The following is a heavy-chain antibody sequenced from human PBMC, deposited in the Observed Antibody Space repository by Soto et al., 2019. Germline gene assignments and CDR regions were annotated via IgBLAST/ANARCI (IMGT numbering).Heavy chain of an antibody. CDR1: GYSFTSYW. J-gene: IGHJ6*02. D-gene: IGHD5-18*01. V-gene: IGHV5-51*01. CDR3: ATDTARTYYYYGMDV. Sequence: GESLKISCKGSGYSFTSYWIGWVRQMPGKGLEWMGIIHPGDSDARYSPSFQGQVTISVDKSTSTAYLQWSSLKASDTTMYYCATDTARTYYYYGMDVWGQGTTVTVSS. CDR2: IHPGDSDA.